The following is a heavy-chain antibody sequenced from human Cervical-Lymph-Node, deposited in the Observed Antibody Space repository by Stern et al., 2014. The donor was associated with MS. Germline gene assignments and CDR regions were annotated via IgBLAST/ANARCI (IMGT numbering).Heavy chain of an antibody. CDR1: GFTFSTHG. Sequence: VQLVESGGGVVQPGGSLRLSCAASGFTFSTHGMHWVRQSPDKGLEWVAVIWYDGSNENYSKSVRGRVIISRDNSKNRLYLQMNSLRPEDTGVYYCVAYASGANINFWGQGTQVTVSS. J-gene: IGHJ4*02. D-gene: IGHD2-2*01. CDR2: IWYDGSNE. V-gene: IGHV3-33*03. CDR3: VAYASGANINF.